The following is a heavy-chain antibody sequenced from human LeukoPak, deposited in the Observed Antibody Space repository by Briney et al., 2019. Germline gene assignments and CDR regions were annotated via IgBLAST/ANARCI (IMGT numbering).Heavy chain of an antibody. CDR1: GGSISSGSYY. CDR2: IYTSGST. D-gene: IGHD6-19*01. V-gene: IGHV4-61*02. Sequence: PSQTLYLTCTVSGGSISSGSYYWSWIRQPAGKGLEWIGRIYTSGSTNYNPSLKSRVTISVDTSKNQFSLKLSSVTAADTAVYYCARGRFKLGRLVRPFDYWGQGTLVTVSS. CDR3: ARGRFKLGRLVRPFDY. J-gene: IGHJ4*02.